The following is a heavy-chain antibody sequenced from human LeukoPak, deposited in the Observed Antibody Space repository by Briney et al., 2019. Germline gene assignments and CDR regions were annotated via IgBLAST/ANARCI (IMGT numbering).Heavy chain of an antibody. CDR3: ARAGEDSTGHYDVFHI. CDR1: GFTFSEYY. Sequence: ASVRVSCKASGFTFSEYYIHWVRQAPGQGPEWMGWISPKTGDTDSAQKFQGRVTLTSDSSIGTASMDLSGLTSADAAMYYCARAGEDSTGHYDVFHIWGQGTMVTVSS. V-gene: IGHV1-2*02. CDR2: ISPKTGDT. J-gene: IGHJ3*02. D-gene: IGHD3-22*01.